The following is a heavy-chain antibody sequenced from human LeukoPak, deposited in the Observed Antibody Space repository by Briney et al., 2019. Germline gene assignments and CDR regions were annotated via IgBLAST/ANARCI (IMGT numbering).Heavy chain of an antibody. Sequence: PSETLSLTCTVSGGPIGSSPYYWGWIRQPPGKGLEWIGSIYHSGSTYYNPSLKSRVTISVDTSKNQFSLKLTSVTAADTAVYYCARARQPPFDSSGYGGVAFDIWGQGTMVTVSS. J-gene: IGHJ3*02. D-gene: IGHD3-22*01. CDR3: ARARQPPFDSSGYGGVAFDI. CDR1: GGPIGSSPYY. CDR2: IYHSGST. V-gene: IGHV4-39*07.